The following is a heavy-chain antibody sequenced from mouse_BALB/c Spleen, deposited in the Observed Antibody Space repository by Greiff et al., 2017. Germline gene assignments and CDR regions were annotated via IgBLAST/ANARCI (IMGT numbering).Heavy chain of an antibody. J-gene: IGHJ4*01. CDR2: ISSGSSTI. V-gene: IGHV5-17*02. CDR1: GFTFSSFG. Sequence: EVKVVESGGGLVQPGGSRKLSCAASGFTFSSFGMHWVRQAPEKGLEWVAYISSGSSTIYYADTVKGRFTISRDNPKNTLFLQMTSLRSEDTPMYYCAGYGYAMDYWGQGTSVTVSS. CDR3: AGYGYAMDY. D-gene: IGHD2-2*01.